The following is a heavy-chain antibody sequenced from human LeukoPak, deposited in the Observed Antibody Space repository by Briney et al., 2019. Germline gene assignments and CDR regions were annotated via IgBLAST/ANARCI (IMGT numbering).Heavy chain of an antibody. J-gene: IGHJ3*02. V-gene: IGHV4-39*01. CDR3: ATHRRSGSGGSENAFEI. D-gene: IGHD5-12*01. Sequence: PSETLSLTCTVSGDSTSSSTYYWDWIRQAPGKGLEWIGSIYDSGTTHYNPSLKSRVTISGATSKNQFSLKLNSVPAADTAIYYCATHRRSGSGGSENAFEIWGQGTMVTVSS. CDR2: IYDSGTT. CDR1: GDSTSSSTYY.